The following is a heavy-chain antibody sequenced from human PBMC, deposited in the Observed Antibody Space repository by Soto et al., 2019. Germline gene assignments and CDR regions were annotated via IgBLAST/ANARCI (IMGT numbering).Heavy chain of an antibody. Sequence: QVQLVESGGGVVQPGRSLRLSCAASGFTFSSYGMHGVLQAPGKGLEWVAVISYDGSNKYYADSVKGRVTISRDNSKNTLYLQMNSLRAEDTAVYYCAKDRGRRCSGLEQLIDYWGQGPLVTVSS. D-gene: IGHD1-26*01. CDR1: GFTFSSYG. CDR2: ISYDGSNK. CDR3: AKDRGRRCSGLEQLIDY. J-gene: IGHJ4*02. V-gene: IGHV3-30*18.